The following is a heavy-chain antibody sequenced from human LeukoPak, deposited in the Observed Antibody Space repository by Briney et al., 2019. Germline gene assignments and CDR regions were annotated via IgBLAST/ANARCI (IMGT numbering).Heavy chain of an antibody. CDR3: ARDPYCSSTSCYNDY. CDR2: INPNSGGT. V-gene: IGHV1-2*02. D-gene: IGHD2-2*02. Sequence: ASVKVSCKASGYTFTGYYMHWVRQAPGQGLEWMGWINPNSGGTNYAQKFQGRVTMTRDTSISTAYMALSRLRSDDTAVYYCARDPYCSSTSCYNDYWGQGTLVPVSS. J-gene: IGHJ4*02. CDR1: GYTFTGYY.